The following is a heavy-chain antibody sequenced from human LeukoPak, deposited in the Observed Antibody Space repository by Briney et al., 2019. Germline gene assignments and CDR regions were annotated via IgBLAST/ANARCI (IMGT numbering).Heavy chain of an antibody. D-gene: IGHD3-10*01. J-gene: IGHJ4*02. CDR1: GGSISSGGYS. Sequence: PSETLSLTCAVPGGSISSGGYSWSWIRQPPGKGLEWIGYIYHSGSTYYNPSPKSRVTISVDRSKNQFSLKLSSVTAADTAVYYCARGPTVRGSFDYWGQGTLVTVSS. CDR2: IYHSGST. CDR3: ARGPTVRGSFDY. V-gene: IGHV4-30-2*01.